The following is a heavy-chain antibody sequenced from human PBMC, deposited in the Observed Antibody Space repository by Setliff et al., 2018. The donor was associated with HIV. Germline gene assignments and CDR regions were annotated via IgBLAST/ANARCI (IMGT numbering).Heavy chain of an antibody. D-gene: IGHD6-6*01. CDR1: GYTFTDYA. CDR3: ARGKQMSRRSDAFDI. CDR2: IDPTDGST. J-gene: IGHJ3*02. V-gene: IGHV1-46*01. Sequence: ASVKVSCKASGYTFTDYAMNWVRQAPGQGLEWMEVIDPTDGSTSFTQKFQGRVTVTRDTSTSTVYMELSGLKSEDTAMYYCARGKQMSRRSDAFDIWGQGTKVTVSS.